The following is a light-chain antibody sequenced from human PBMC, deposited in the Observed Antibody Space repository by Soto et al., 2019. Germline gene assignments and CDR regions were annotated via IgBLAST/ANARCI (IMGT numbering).Light chain of an antibody. CDR3: QQYESSPPSYT. CDR1: QSLTSTY. CDR2: GAS. J-gene: IGKJ2*01. V-gene: IGKV3-20*01. Sequence: EIVLTQTPGTLSLSPGDGATLSCRASQSLTSTYLTWYQQKPGQAPRLLIYGASSRATGIPDRFSGSGSGTDFTLTISRLEPEDFAVYYCQQYESSPPSYTFGQGTNLEIK.